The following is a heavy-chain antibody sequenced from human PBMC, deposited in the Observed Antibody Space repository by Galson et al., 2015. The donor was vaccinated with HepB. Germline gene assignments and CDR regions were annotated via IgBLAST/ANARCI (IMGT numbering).Heavy chain of an antibody. J-gene: IGHJ4*02. CDR3: ARGGGDIVSTIGSFFDY. V-gene: IGHV1-69*13. Sequence: SVKVSCKASGGTFSNYAICWVRQAPGQGLEWMGGIIPIFGTTNYAQKFQGRVTITADESTSTAYMELSSLRSEDTAVYYCARGGGDIVSTIGSFFDYWGQGTLVTVSS. CDR1: GGTFSNYA. D-gene: IGHD5/OR15-5a*01. CDR2: IIPIFGTT.